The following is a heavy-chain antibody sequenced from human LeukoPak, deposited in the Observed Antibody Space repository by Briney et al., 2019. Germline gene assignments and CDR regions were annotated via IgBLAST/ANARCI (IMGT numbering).Heavy chain of an antibody. CDR1: GYSFTMYG. D-gene: IGHD3-10*01. Sequence: ASVKVSCKASGYSFTMYGISWVRQAPGQGLEWMGWISGFNAYTNYAQKLQGRVTMTTDTSTSTAYMEVRGLRSDDTAVYYCARDHWSHYDGSGGENYFDPWGQGTLVTVSS. CDR2: ISGFNAYT. V-gene: IGHV1-18*01. CDR3: ARDHWSHYDGSGGENYFDP. J-gene: IGHJ5*02.